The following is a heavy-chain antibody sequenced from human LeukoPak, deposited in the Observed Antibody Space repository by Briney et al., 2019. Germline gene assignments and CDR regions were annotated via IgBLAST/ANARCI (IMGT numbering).Heavy chain of an antibody. CDR1: GFTFSSYA. V-gene: IGHV3-23*01. D-gene: IGHD3-10*01. CDR3: AKDAVRGSRRINWFDL. Sequence: GSLRLSCAASGFTFSSYAMVWVRQAPGKGLEWVSSISGSGDSTYYADSVKGRFTISRDNSKNQLHLQMKSLRAEDTALFYCAKDAVRGSRRINWFDLWGQGTRVTVSS. CDR2: ISGSGDST. J-gene: IGHJ5*02.